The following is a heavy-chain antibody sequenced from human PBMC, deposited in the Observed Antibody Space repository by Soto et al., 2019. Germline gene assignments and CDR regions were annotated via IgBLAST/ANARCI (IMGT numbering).Heavy chain of an antibody. CDR3: ARATYYDSSGSLGY. J-gene: IGHJ4*02. Sequence: GASVKVSCKASGYTFTSYGISWARQAPGQGLEWMGWISAYNGNTNYAQKLQGRVTMTTDTSTSTAYMELRSLRSDDTAVYYCARATYYDSSGSLGYWGQGTLVTVSS. CDR2: ISAYNGNT. V-gene: IGHV1-18*01. D-gene: IGHD3-22*01. CDR1: GYTFTSYG.